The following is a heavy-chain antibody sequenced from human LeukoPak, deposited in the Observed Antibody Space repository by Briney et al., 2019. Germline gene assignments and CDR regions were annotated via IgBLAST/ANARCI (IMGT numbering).Heavy chain of an antibody. CDR2: ISGSGGST. J-gene: IGHJ4*02. D-gene: IGHD1-1*01. CDR3: ARGTGSSPNFDY. V-gene: IGHV3-69-1*01. CDR1: GFTFSDHY. Sequence: PGGSLRLSCAASGFTFSDHYIDWVRQAPGKGLEWVSAISGSGGSTYYADSVKGRFTISRDNAKNSLYLQMNSLRAEDTAVYYCARGTGSSPNFDYWGQGTLVTVSS.